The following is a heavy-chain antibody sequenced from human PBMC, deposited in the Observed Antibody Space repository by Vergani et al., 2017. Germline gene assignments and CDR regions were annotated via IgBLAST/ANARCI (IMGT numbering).Heavy chain of an antibody. CDR2: IGTAGDP. CDR1: GFTFSSYD. CDR3: ARGTRGGYCSSTSCRSYWYFDL. D-gene: IGHD2-2*01. V-gene: IGHV3-13*05. Sequence: EVQLVESGGGLVQPGGSLRLSCAASGFTFSSYDMHWVRQATGKGLEWVSAIGTAGDPYYPGSVKGRFTISRENAKNSLYLQMNSLRAGDTAVYYCARGTRGGYCSSTSCRSYWYFDLWGRGTLVTVSS. J-gene: IGHJ2*01.